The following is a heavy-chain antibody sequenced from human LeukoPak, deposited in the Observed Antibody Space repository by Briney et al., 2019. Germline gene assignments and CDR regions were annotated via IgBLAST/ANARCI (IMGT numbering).Heavy chain of an antibody. CDR2: IYYSGST. V-gene: IGHV4-59*01. D-gene: IGHD2-15*01. CDR1: GGSISSYY. J-gene: IGHJ4*02. CDR3: ARVGYCSGGSCYQDF. Sequence: ETLSLTCTVSGGSISSYYWSWIRQPPGKGLEWIGYIYYSGSTNYNPSLKSRVTISVDSSKNQFSLKLSSVTAADTAVYYCARVGYCSGGSCYQDFWSQGTLVTVSS.